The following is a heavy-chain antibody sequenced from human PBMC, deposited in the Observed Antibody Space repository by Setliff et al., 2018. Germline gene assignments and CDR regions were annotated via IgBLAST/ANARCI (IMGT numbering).Heavy chain of an antibody. D-gene: IGHD5-12*01. V-gene: IGHV1-69*06. Sequence: GASVKVSCKASGGTFGDYGITWVRQAPGQGLEWMGGIILIFDRTKYAQKFQGRVTITADKSTSTAYMELSSLKSEDTAVYYCARAVSGYDYHYFDKWGQGTLVTVSS. CDR3: ARAVSGYDYHYFDK. CDR2: IILIFDRT. J-gene: IGHJ4*02. CDR1: GGTFGDYG.